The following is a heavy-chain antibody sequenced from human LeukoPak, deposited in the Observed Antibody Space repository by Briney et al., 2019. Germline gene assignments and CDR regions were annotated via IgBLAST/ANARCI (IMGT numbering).Heavy chain of an antibody. D-gene: IGHD1-26*01. J-gene: IGHJ6*02. CDR2: IIPIFGTA. CDR1: GGTFSSYA. CDR3: ATGPVGANLYYYYGMDI. V-gene: IGHV1-69*06. Sequence: VASVKVSCKASGGTFSSYAISWVRQAPGQGLEWMGGIIPIFGTANYAQKFQGRVTMTEDTSTDTAYMELSSLRSEDTAVYYCATGPVGANLYYYYGMDIWGQGTTVTVSS.